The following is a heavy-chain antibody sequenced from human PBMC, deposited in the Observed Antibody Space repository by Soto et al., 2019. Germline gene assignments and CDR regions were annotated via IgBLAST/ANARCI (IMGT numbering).Heavy chain of an antibody. CDR3: ARWEQPLFDY. Sequence: QVKLVESGGGVVQPGRSLRPSCAASGFNVSAYTMHWVRQAPGKGLEWVAVISSDGNHKYYTDSVKGRFTISRDTSTNTLYLQMNSLRAEDTAVYYCARWEQPLFDYWGQGTLVTVSS. V-gene: IGHV3-30-3*01. D-gene: IGHD1-26*01. CDR1: GFNVSAYT. J-gene: IGHJ4*02. CDR2: ISSDGNHK.